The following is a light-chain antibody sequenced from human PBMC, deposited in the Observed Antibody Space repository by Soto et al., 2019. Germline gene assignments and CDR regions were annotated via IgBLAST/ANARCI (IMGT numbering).Light chain of an antibody. CDR3: QQYYNVPIT. J-gene: IGKJ5*01. CDR1: QDIGNY. Sequence: DIQMTQSPSSRSASVGDRVTITCQASQDIGNYLNWYQQRPGKAPKLLILDASSLDTGVPSRFSGSGSGTDFTFTISSLQSEDIATYYCQQYYNVPITFGQGTRLE. CDR2: DAS. V-gene: IGKV1-33*01.